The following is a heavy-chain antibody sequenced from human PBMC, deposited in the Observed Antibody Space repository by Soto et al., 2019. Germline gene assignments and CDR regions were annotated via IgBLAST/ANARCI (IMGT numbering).Heavy chain of an antibody. Sequence: QVQLEQSGGEVKKPGSSVKVSCKASGVTFSKFIMTWVRQVPGLGLEWVGGIIPIFGTANYAQKFQGRVTITADESTSTSYLEVSNLRSEDTAVYYCAKVRYSSPMGYYYGMDVWGQGTAVTVSS. V-gene: IGHV1-69*01. CDR1: GVTFSKFI. D-gene: IGHD6-19*01. CDR3: AKVRYSSPMGYYYGMDV. J-gene: IGHJ6*02. CDR2: IIPIFGTA.